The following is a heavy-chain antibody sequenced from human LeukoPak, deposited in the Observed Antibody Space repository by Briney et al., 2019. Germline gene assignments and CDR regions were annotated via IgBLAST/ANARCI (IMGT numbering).Heavy chain of an antibody. CDR3: ARGGEAWELLGY. D-gene: IGHD3-10*02. Sequence: SETLSLTCAVSGGSITNNHYWTWVRQPPGRGLEWIADIFHSGIANYNPSLKSRVTISMDKSKNQFSLTLSSVTAADTAVYYCARGGEAWELLGYWGQGTLVTVSS. CDR2: IFHSGIA. CDR1: GGSITNNHY. V-gene: IGHV4-4*02. J-gene: IGHJ4*02.